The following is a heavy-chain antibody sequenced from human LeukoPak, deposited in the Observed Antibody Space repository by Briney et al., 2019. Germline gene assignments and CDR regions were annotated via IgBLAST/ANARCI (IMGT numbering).Heavy chain of an antibody. J-gene: IGHJ6*02. CDR2: INPNSGGT. Sequence: ASVKVSCKASGYTFTGYYMHWVRQAPGQGLEWMGRINPNSGGTNYAQKFQGRVTMTRNTSISTAYMELSSLRSEDTAVYYCARGTIQLWLPENYYYYYGMDVWGQGTTVTVSS. CDR3: ARGTIQLWLPENYYYYYGMDV. V-gene: IGHV1-2*06. D-gene: IGHD5-18*01. CDR1: GYTFTGYY.